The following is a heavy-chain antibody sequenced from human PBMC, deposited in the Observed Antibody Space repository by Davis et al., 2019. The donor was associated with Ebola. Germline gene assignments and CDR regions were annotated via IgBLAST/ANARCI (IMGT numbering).Heavy chain of an antibody. CDR1: GGSFSGYY. V-gene: IGHV4-34*01. CDR2: INHSGST. Sequence: PSETLSLTCAVSGGSFSGYYWSWIRQPPGKGLEWIGEINHSGSTNYNPSLKSRVTISVDTSKNQFSLKLSSVTAADTAVYYCARDSRLVAAAGRYYYYGMDVWGQGTTVTVSS. J-gene: IGHJ6*02. D-gene: IGHD6-13*01. CDR3: ARDSRLVAAAGRYYYYGMDV.